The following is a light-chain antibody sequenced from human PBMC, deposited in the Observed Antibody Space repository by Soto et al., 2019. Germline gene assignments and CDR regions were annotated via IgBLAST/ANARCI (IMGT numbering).Light chain of an antibody. CDR2: WAS. V-gene: IGKV4-1*01. Sequence: DIVLTQSPDSLAVSLGERATINCKSSQSVLYSSNNKNYLAWYQQKPGQPPKLLIYWASTRESGVPDRCSGSGSGTGFTLTISSLQAEDGAAYVCQQYYSSPLTFGGWTKVEIK. CDR3: QQYYSSPLT. J-gene: IGKJ4*01. CDR1: QSVLYSSNNKNY.